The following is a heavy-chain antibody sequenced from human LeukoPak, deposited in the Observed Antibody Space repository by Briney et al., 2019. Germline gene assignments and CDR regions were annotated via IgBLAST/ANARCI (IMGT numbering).Heavy chain of an antibody. V-gene: IGHV3-74*01. Sequence: GGSLRLSCAASGFSFSSYWMNWVRHAPGKGLVWVAHINTDGRTTTYADSVKGRFTVARDNAKNTLYLEMNRLRAEDTAVYYCARDNTYMFDYWGQGTQVTVSS. CDR3: ARDNTYMFDY. CDR1: GFSFSSYW. J-gene: IGHJ4*02. D-gene: IGHD2-2*02. CDR2: INTDGRTT.